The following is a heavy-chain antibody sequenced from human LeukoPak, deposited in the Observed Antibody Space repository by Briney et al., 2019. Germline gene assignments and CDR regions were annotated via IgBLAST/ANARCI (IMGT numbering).Heavy chain of an antibody. CDR1: GYTFTSYG. CDR2: ISAYNGNT. CDR3: ARGSSSWYVAYYYGMDV. D-gene: IGHD6-13*01. J-gene: IGHJ6*02. V-gene: IGHV1-18*01. Sequence: ASVKVSFKASGYTFTSYGISWVRQAPGQGLEWMGWISAYNGNTNYAQKLQGRVTMTTDTSTSTAYMELRSLRSDDTAVYYCARGSSSWYVAYYYGMDVWGQGTTVTVSS.